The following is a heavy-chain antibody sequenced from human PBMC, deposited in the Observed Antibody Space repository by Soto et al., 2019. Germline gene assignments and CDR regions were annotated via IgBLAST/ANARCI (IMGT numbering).Heavy chain of an antibody. CDR2: INAGNGNT. CDR3: ARAVYSYDAFDI. CDR1: GYTFTSYA. J-gene: IGHJ3*02. D-gene: IGHD3-22*01. Sequence: QVQLVQSGAEVKKPGASVKVSCKASGYTFTSYAMHWVRQAPGQRLEWMGWINAGNGNTKYSQKFQGRVTITRDTSASTAYMELSSLRSEDTALYYCARAVYSYDAFDIWGQGTMVTVSS. V-gene: IGHV1-3*01.